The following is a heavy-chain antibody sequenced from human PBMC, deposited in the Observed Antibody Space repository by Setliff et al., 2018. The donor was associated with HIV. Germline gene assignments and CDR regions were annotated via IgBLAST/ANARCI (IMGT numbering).Heavy chain of an antibody. Sequence: SETLSLTCAVSGYSISSGYYWGWIRQPPGKGLEWIGSMYHSGSSYFNSSLKSRVTISVDTSKNQFSLRLSSVTAADTAVYYCARRTVTTGAFDIWGQGTMVTVSS. D-gene: IGHD4-17*01. CDR2: MYHSGSS. CDR3: ARRTVTTGAFDI. J-gene: IGHJ3*02. V-gene: IGHV4-38-2*01. CDR1: GYSISSGYY.